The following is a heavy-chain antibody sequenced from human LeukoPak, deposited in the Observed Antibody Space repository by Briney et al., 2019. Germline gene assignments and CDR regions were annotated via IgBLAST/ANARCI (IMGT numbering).Heavy chain of an antibody. CDR1: GFTFSGYG. J-gene: IGHJ4*02. D-gene: IGHD2-15*01. V-gene: IGHV3-30*19. CDR2: IWYDGSNK. CDR3: ARKVAYFDY. Sequence: GGSLRLSCAASGFTFSGYGIHWVRQAPGKGLEWVAVIWYDGSNKYYADSVKGRFTISRDNSKNTLYLQMNSLRAEDTAVYYCARKVAYFDYWGQGTLVTVSS.